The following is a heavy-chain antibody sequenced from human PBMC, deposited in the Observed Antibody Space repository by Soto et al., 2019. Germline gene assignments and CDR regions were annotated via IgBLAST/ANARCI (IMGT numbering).Heavy chain of an antibody. Sequence: QITLKESGPTLVKPTQTLTLTCTFSGFSLSTSGVGVGWIRQPPGKALEWLALIYWDDDKRYSPSLKSRLTITKDTYKQQVVLTMTIMDPVDPVTYYCAHRRSSSWQMDYWGQGTLVTLSS. CDR2: IYWDDDK. CDR1: GFSLSTSGVG. V-gene: IGHV2-5*02. CDR3: AHRRSSSWQMDY. D-gene: IGHD6-13*01. J-gene: IGHJ4*02.